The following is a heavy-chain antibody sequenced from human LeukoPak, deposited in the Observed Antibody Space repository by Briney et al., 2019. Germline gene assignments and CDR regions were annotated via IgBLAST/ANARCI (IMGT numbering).Heavy chain of an antibody. CDR3: ARVSGDPGGYFDY. CDR1: GYTFTGYY. D-gene: IGHD4-17*01. CDR2: INPNSGGT. Sequence: EAPVNVSCKAPGYTFTGYYMHWVRQAPGQGLEWMGWINPNSGGTNYAQKFQGRVTMTRDTSISTAYMELSRLRSDDTAVYYCARVSGDPGGYFDYWGQGTLVTVSS. J-gene: IGHJ4*02. V-gene: IGHV1-2*02.